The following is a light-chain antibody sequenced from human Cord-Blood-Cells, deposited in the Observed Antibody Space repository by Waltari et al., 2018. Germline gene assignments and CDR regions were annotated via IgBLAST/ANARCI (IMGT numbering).Light chain of an antibody. CDR2: GAS. CDR3: MQYIDPPLT. Sequence: VMTQHPAFSVLVLRGGTAINCWWSSHGLHHGSSKTYLSWYLQKPGQPPKLLIYGASTRDSGVPDRFSGSGSGTNFTLNISRVQAEDVALYYCMQYIDPPLTFGQGTKVEIK. J-gene: IGKJ4*01. V-gene: IGKV4-1*01. CDR1: SHGLHHGSSKTY.